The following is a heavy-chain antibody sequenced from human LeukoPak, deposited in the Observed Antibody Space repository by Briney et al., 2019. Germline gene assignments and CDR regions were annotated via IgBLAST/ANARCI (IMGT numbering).Heavy chain of an antibody. Sequence: PSETLSLTCTVSGGSISSSSYYWGWIRQPPGKGLEWIGSIYYSGSTYYNPSLKSRVTISVDTSKNQFSLKLSSVTAADTAVYYCARQRLAAAGEADDYWGQGTLVTVSS. CDR2: IYYSGST. D-gene: IGHD6-13*01. V-gene: IGHV4-39*01. CDR3: ARQRLAAAGEADDY. J-gene: IGHJ4*02. CDR1: GGSISSSSYY.